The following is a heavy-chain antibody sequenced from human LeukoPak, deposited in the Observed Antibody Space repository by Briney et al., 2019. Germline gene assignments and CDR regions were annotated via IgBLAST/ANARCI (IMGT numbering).Heavy chain of an antibody. Sequence: GESLKISCKGSGYSFTSYWIGWVRQMPGKGLEWMGIIYPGDSDTRYSPSFQGQVTISADKSISTAYLQWSSLKASDTAMYYCARFRFRGSGWYKDAFDIWGQGTMVTVSS. J-gene: IGHJ3*02. V-gene: IGHV5-51*01. CDR2: IYPGDSDT. CDR1: GYSFTSYW. D-gene: IGHD6-19*01. CDR3: ARFRFRGSGWYKDAFDI.